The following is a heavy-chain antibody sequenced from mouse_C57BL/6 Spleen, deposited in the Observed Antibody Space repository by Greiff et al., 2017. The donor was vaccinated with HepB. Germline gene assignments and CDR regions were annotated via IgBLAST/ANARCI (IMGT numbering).Heavy chain of an antibody. V-gene: IGHV1-64*01. CDR2: IHPNSGST. CDR1: GYTFTSYW. D-gene: IGHD3-3*01. J-gene: IGHJ3*01. CDR3: ARGTRSLAY. Sequence: QVQLQQPGAELVKPGASVKLSCKASGYTFTSYWMHWVKQRPGQGLEWIGMIHPNSGSTNYNEKFKSKATLTVDKSSSTAYMQLSSLTSEDSAVYYCARGTRSLAYWGQGTLVTVSA.